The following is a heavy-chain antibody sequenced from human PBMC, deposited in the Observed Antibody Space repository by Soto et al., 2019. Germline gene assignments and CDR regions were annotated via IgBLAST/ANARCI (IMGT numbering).Heavy chain of an antibody. CDR1: GFTFSNYD. Sequence: EVQLVESGGDLVQPGESLRVSCAASGFTFSNYDMNWVRQAPGKGLEWVSYISSSSGTIYYGDSVKGRFTTSRDNAKNALYLHMNSLRAEDTAVYYCARGPTCIEGYCSSGSWHDYWGQGTLVTVSS. D-gene: IGHD2-15*01. CDR2: ISSSSGTI. V-gene: IGHV3-48*01. J-gene: IGHJ4*02. CDR3: ARGPTCIEGYCSSGSWHDY.